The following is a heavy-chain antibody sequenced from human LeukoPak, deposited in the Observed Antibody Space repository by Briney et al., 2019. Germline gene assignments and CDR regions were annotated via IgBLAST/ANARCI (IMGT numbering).Heavy chain of an antibody. J-gene: IGHJ4*02. V-gene: IGHV3-23*01. CDR1: GFTFSSYA. CDR2: ISGSGGST. Sequence: PGGSLRLSCAASGFTFSSYAMHWVRQAPGKGLEWVSAISGSGGSTYYADSVKGRFTISRDNSKNTLYLQMNSLRDEDTAVYYCAKRPPLYDSGSSHPGDYWGQGTLVTVSS. D-gene: IGHD3-10*01. CDR3: AKRPPLYDSGSSHPGDY.